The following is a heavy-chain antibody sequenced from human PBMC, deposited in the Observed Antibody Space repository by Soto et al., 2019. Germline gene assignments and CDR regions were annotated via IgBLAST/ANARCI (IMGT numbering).Heavy chain of an antibody. CDR2: IYYSGST. Sequence: QVQLQESGPGLVKPSQTLSLTCTVSGGSISSGDYYWSWIRQPPGKGLEWIGYIYYSGSTYYNPSLKIRVTISVDTSKNQFSLKLCSVTAADTSVYYCARERPDGSRLDPWGQGTLVTVSS. CDR3: ARERPDGSRLDP. CDR1: GGSISSGDYY. D-gene: IGHD6-13*01. J-gene: IGHJ5*02. V-gene: IGHV4-30-4*01.